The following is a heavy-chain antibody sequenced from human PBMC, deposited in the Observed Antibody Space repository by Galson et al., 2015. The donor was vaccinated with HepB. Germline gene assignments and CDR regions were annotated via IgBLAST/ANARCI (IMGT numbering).Heavy chain of an antibody. J-gene: IGHJ6*03. CDR3: ARDLFAVSPPPTNYMDV. CDR2: ISSSGTV. V-gene: IGHV3-69-1*01. CDR1: GFFFSDYN. Sequence: SLRLSCAASGFFFSDYNMNWVRQAPGKGLEWVSSISSSGTVYYADSLKGRSTISRDNAKNSLDLQVNSLRAEDTAVYYCARDLFAVSPPPTNYMDVWGTGTTVTASS. D-gene: IGHD3-3*01.